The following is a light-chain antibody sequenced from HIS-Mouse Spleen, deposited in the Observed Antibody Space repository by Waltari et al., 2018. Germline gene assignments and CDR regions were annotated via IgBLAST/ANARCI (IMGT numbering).Light chain of an antibody. Sequence: SYGLTQPPSVSVSPGQTARITCSGDALPKKYAYWYQQKSGQAPVLVIDEDSKRPSGIPERFSGSSSGTMATLTISGAQVEDEADYYCYSTDSSGNHRVFGGGTKLTVL. J-gene: IGLJ2*01. CDR2: EDS. CDR1: ALPKKY. CDR3: YSTDSSGNHRV. V-gene: IGLV3-10*01.